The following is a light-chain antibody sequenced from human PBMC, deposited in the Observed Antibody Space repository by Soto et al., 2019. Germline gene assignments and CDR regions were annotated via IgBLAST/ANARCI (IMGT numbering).Light chain of an antibody. CDR1: QNIDRW. CDR2: EAS. CDR3: QQYKSGST. J-gene: IGKJ1*01. Sequence: DIQMTQSPSTLSTSVGDRATITCRATQNIDRWLAWYQQKPGKAPKLLIYEASSLEGGVPSRFSGSGSGTEFTLTVRGLQAEDFATYWCQQYKSGSTFGQGTKLDFK. V-gene: IGKV1-5*01.